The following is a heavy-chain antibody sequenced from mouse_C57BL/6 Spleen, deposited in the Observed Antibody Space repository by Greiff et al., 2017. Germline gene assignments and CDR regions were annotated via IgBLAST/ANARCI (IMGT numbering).Heavy chain of an antibody. CDR2: IDPSDSET. V-gene: IGHV1-52*01. Sequence: QAQLQQPGAELVRPGSSVKLSCKASGYTFTSYWMHWVKQRPIQGLEWIGNIDPSDSETHYNQKFKDKATLTVDKSSSTAYMQLSSLTSEDSAVYYCARETSTVGAMDYWGQGTSVTVSS. D-gene: IGHD1-1*01. CDR1: GYTFTSYW. CDR3: ARETSTVGAMDY. J-gene: IGHJ4*01.